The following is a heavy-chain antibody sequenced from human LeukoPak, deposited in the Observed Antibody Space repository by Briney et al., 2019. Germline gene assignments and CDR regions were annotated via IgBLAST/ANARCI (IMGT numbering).Heavy chain of an antibody. CDR3: ARKKNCAFDP. D-gene: IGHD1-1*01. CDR2: IYHSGST. V-gene: IGHV4-30-2*02. CDR1: GGSISSGGYY. J-gene: IGHJ5*02. Sequence: SETLSLTCTVSGGSISSGGYYWSWIRQPPGKGLEWIGYIYHSGSTYYNPSLKSRVTISVDRSKNQFSLKLSSVTAADTAVYYCARKKNCAFDPWGQGTLVTVSS.